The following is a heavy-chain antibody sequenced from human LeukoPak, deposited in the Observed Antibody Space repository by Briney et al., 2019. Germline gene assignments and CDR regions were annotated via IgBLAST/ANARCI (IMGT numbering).Heavy chain of an antibody. CDR2: IYHSGST. D-gene: IGHD3-10*01. CDR3: ARDRYGSGSYYY. J-gene: IGHJ6*02. Sequence: SETLSLTCAVSGGSISSGGYSWSWIRQPPGKGLEWIGYIYHSGSTYYNPSLKSRVTISVDRSKNQFSLKLSSVTAADTAVYYCARDRYGSGSYYYWGQGTTVTVSS. CDR1: GGSISSGGYS. V-gene: IGHV4-30-2*01.